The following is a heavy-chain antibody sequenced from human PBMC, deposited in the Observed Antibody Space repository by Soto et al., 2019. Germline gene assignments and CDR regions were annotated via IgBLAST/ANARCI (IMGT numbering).Heavy chain of an antibody. V-gene: IGHV1-69*08. CDR3: ARDTHDYGDS. Sequence: QVQLVQSGAEVKKPGSSVKVSCKASGGTFSSYTISWVRQAPGQGLEWMGRIIPILGIANYAQKFQGKVTITADKATSTAYMELSSLRSEDTAVYYCARDTHDYGDSWGQGTLVTVSS. CDR1: GGTFSSYT. CDR2: IIPILGIA. J-gene: IGHJ4*02.